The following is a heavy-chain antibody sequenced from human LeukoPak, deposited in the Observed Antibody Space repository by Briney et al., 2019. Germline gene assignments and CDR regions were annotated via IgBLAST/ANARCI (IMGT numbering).Heavy chain of an antibody. J-gene: IGHJ4*02. CDR1: GGTFSSYA. D-gene: IGHD2-2*02. CDR2: IIPIFGTA. V-gene: IGHV1-69*05. CDR3: ASTPPSVVVPTAIPTYFDY. Sequence: GASVKVSCKASGGTFSSYAISWVRQAPGQGLEWMGGIIPIFGTANYAQKFQGRVTITTDESTSTAYMELSSLRSEDTAVYSCASTPPSVVVPTAIPTYFDYWGQGTLVTVSS.